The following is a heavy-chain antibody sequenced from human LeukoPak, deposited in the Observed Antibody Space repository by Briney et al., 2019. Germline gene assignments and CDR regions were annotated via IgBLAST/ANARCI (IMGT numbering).Heavy chain of an antibody. CDR1: GYTLTELS. V-gene: IGHV1-24*01. CDR2: SDPEDGET. CDR3: ATAYGSVYGMDV. J-gene: IGHJ6*02. D-gene: IGHD3-10*01. Sequence: ASVTVSCKVSGYTLTELSMHWVRQAPGKGLEWMGGSDPEDGETIYAQKFQGRVTMTEDTSTDTAYMELSSLRSEDTAVYYCATAYGSVYGMDVWGQGTTVTVSS.